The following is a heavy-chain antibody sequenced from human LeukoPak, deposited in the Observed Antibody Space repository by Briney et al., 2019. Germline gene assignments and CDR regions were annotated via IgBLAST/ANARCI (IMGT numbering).Heavy chain of an antibody. CDR2: SRNRVNRYSS. V-gene: IGHV3-72*01. CDR3: TRGARSTAIAGDITYYYPMGV. CDR1: GFTFSDHY. Sequence: GGSLRLSCVASGFTFSDHYIDWVRQVPGKGLEWIGRSRNRVNRYSSQYAAPVKNRFIISRDGSGNSVYLQMNSLRTEDTAVYYCTRGARSTAIAGDITYYYPMGVWGQGTTVTVSS. J-gene: IGHJ6*02. D-gene: IGHD2-21*02.